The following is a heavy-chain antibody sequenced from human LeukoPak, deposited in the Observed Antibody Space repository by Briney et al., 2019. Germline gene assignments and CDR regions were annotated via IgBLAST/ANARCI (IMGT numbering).Heavy chain of an antibody. D-gene: IGHD4-17*01. CDR3: ARSFIDYGAMPWALDI. CDR2: TNPNRGGT. V-gene: IGHV1-2*02. CDR1: GYTFTGYY. J-gene: IGHJ3*02. Sequence: ASVKVPCKASGYTFTGYYMHWVRQAPGQGLEWMGWTNPNRGGTNHAQKFQGRVTMTRDTSISTAYMELSRLTSDDTAAYFCARSFIDYGAMPWALDIWGQGTMVTVSS.